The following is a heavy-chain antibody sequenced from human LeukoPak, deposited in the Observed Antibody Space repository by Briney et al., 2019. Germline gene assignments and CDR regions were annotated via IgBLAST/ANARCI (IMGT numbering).Heavy chain of an antibody. CDR3: ARVEYSSSSPPGDLYYYYGMDV. D-gene: IGHD6-6*01. J-gene: IGHJ6*02. Sequence: GASVTVSFTASGGTFSSYAISWVRQAPGQGLEWMGGIIPIFGTANYAQKFQGRVTITADESTSTAYMELSSLRSEDTAVYYCARVEYSSSSPPGDLYYYYGMDVWGQGTTVTVSS. CDR2: IIPIFGTA. CDR1: GGTFSSYA. V-gene: IGHV1-69*13.